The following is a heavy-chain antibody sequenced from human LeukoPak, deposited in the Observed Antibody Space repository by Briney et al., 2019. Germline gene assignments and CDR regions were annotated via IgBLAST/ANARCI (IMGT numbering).Heavy chain of an antibody. D-gene: IGHD3-10*01. J-gene: IGHJ4*02. CDR1: GFTFSSYA. V-gene: IGHV3-23*01. CDR3: AKDRGAGSYY. Sequence: PGGSLRLSCAASGFTFSSYAMSWVRQAPGKGLEWVSGISGSGGSTYYADSVKGRFTVSRDNSKNTLYLQMNSLRAEDTAVYYCAKDRGAGSYYWGQGTLVTVSS. CDR2: ISGSGGST.